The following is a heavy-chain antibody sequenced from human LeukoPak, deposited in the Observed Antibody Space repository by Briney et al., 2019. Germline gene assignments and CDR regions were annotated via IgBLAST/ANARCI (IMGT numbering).Heavy chain of an antibody. CDR3: ARAQMTHLGDYFDY. CDR1: GYTFTSYD. Sequence: GASVKVSCKASGYTFTSYDINWVRQATGQGLEWMGIINPSGGSTSYAQKFQGRVTMTRDTSTSTVYMELSSLRSEDTAVYYCARAQMTHLGDYFDYWGQGTLVTVSS. D-gene: IGHD3-10*01. CDR2: INPSGGST. J-gene: IGHJ4*02. V-gene: IGHV1-46*01.